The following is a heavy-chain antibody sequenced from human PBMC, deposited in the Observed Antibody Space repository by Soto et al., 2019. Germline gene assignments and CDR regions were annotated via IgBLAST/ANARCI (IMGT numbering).Heavy chain of an antibody. V-gene: IGHV4-4*02. D-gene: IGHD3-3*01. CDR2: IYHSGST. CDR1: GGSISSSNW. CDR3: ASRGYDFWSGSYYFDY. J-gene: IGHJ4*02. Sequence: LSLTCAVSGGSISSSNWWSWVRQPPGKGLEWIGEIYHSGSTNYNPSLKSRVTISVDKSKNQFSLKLSSVTAADTAVYYCASRGYDFWSGSYYFDYWGQGTLVTVSS.